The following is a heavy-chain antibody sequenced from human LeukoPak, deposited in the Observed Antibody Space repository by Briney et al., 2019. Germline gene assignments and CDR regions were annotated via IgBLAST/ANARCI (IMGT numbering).Heavy chain of an antibody. CDR3: ARSLYCDN. CDR1: GFTVSSKY. Sequence: GGSLRPACASSGFTVSSKYMSWGRQAPGKGLEWVSLIYSGGDTYYADSVKGRFTISRDNSKNTLYLQMNSLRTEDTAVYYCARSLYCDNWGERDLGTVSS. V-gene: IGHV3-53*01. J-gene: IGHJ4*02. CDR2: IYSGGDT.